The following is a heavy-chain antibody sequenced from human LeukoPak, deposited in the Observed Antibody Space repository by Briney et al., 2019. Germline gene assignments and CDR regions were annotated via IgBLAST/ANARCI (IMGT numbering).Heavy chain of an antibody. D-gene: IGHD6-19*01. CDR3: ASAPGGWYFDY. Sequence: KPGGSLRLSCAASGFTFSSYSMNWVRQAPGKGLEWVSSISSSSSYIYFPGSVEGRFTISRDNARNSLHLQMNSLRAEDTAVYYCASAPGGWYFDYWGQGTLVTVSS. J-gene: IGHJ4*02. CDR2: ISSSSSYI. V-gene: IGHV3-21*01. CDR1: GFTFSSYS.